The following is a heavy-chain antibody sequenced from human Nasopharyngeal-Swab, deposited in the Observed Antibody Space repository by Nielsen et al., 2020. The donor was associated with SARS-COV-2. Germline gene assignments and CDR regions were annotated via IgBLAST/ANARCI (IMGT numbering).Heavy chain of an antibody. D-gene: IGHD3-3*01. Sequence: SETLSLTCAVSGGSISSSNWWSWVRQPPGKGLEWIGEIYHSGSTNYNPSLKSRVTISVDTSKNQFSLKLSSVTAADTAVYYCARREYYDFWSGYRNYYFDYWGQGTLVTVSS. J-gene: IGHJ4*02. V-gene: IGHV4-4*02. CDR1: GGSISSSNW. CDR2: IYHSGST. CDR3: ARREYYDFWSGYRNYYFDY.